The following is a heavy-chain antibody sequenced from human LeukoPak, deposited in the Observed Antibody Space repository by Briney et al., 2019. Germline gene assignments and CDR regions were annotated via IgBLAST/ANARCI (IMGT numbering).Heavy chain of an antibody. J-gene: IGHJ4*02. CDR1: GYTFTSYY. D-gene: IGHD3-22*01. Sequence: ASVKVSCKASGYTFTSYYMHWVRQAPGQGLEWMGIINPSGGRTGYAQKFQRRRTMTRDTSTSTVYMELSSLRSEDTAVYYCARDLDSSGHGDYFDYWGQGTLVTVSS. CDR2: INPSGGRT. CDR3: ARDLDSSGHGDYFDY. V-gene: IGHV1-46*01.